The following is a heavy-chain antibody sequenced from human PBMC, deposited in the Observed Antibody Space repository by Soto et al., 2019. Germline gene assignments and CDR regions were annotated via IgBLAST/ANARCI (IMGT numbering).Heavy chain of an antibody. CDR1: GYSFIDYY. Sequence: QVQLVQSGAEVMKPGASVKVSCEASGYSFIDYYIHWVRQAPGQGFEWMGRISPKSAGTDYAKKFEDRVTLTWDTSLNTAYMELSSLKSDDTAVYYCARPPGYISDWYYFDLWGQGTRVTVSS. CDR2: ISPKSAGT. V-gene: IGHV1-2*02. D-gene: IGHD3-9*01. J-gene: IGHJ4*02. CDR3: ARPPGYISDWYYFDL.